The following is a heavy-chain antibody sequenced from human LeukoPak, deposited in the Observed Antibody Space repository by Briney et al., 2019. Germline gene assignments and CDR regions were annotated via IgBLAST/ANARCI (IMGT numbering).Heavy chain of an antibody. Sequence: ASVKVSCKASGYTFTGYYTHWVRQAPGQGLEWMGWINPNSGGTNYAQKFQGRVTMTRDTSISTAYMELSRLRSDDTAVYYCARGGGYCSSTSCYLGWFDPWGQGTLVTVSS. D-gene: IGHD2-2*03. CDR3: ARGGGYCSSTSCYLGWFDP. CDR1: GYTFTGYY. V-gene: IGHV1-2*02. CDR2: INPNSGGT. J-gene: IGHJ5*02.